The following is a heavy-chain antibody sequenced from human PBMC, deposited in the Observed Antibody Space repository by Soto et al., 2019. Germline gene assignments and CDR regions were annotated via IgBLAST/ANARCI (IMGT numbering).Heavy chain of an antibody. Sequence: QVQLVQSGTEVRKPGVSVRVSCKASGYTFTAFAMHWVRQAPGQRPEWMGWINADNGNTRYSQKFQGRVTFTRDTSANTAYLELSSLESDDTAVYYCARDGSGYYGSGSYPDWGQGTLVTVSS. CDR2: INADNGNT. J-gene: IGHJ4*02. CDR1: GYTFTAFA. CDR3: ARDGSGYYGSGSYPD. V-gene: IGHV1-3*01. D-gene: IGHD3-10*01.